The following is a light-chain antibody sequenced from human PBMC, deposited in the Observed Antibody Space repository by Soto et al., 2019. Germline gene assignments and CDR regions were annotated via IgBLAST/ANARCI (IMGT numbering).Light chain of an antibody. CDR1: QSVSSGH. CDR3: QQYGHSLWT. Sequence: DIVLTQSPGTLSLSPGERASLSCRASQSVSSGHLAWYQQKPGQAPRLLIYGASSMATAIPDRFSGSGSGTDFTLTISRLEPEDYAVYYCQQYGHSLWTFGQGTKVEIK. J-gene: IGKJ1*01. CDR2: GAS. V-gene: IGKV3-20*01.